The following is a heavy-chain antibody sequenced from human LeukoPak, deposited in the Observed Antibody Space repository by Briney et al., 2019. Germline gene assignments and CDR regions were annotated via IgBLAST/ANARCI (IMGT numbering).Heavy chain of an antibody. CDR2: ISSSSSYI. D-gene: IGHD6-6*01. CDR3: ATSSSWSSYFDY. V-gene: IGHV3-21*01. CDR1: GFTVGNNH. J-gene: IGHJ4*02. Sequence: GGSLRLSCAASGFTVGNNHMNWVRQAPGKGLEWVSSISSSSSYIYYADSVKGRFTISRDNAKNSLYLQMNSLRAEDTAVYYCATSSSWSSYFDYWGQGTLVTVSS.